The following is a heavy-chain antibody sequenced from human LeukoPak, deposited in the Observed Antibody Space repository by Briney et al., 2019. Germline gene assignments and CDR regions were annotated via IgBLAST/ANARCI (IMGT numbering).Heavy chain of an antibody. J-gene: IGHJ1*01. CDR2: MNPNSGNT. D-gene: IGHD6-6*01. Sequence: GASVKVSCKASGYTFTSYDINWVRQATGQGLEWMGWMNPNSGNTGYAQKFQGRVTMTRNTSISTAYMELSSLRSEDTAVYYCARGGNIAARPMGRGEYFQHWGQGTLVTVSS. CDR1: GYTFTSYD. V-gene: IGHV1-8*01. CDR3: ARGGNIAARPMGRGEYFQH.